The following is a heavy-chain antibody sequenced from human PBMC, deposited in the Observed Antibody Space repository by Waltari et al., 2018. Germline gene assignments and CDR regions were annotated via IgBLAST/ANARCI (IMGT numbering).Heavy chain of an antibody. Sequence: QVQLVQSGAEVKKPGSSVKVSCKASGGTFSSYAISWVRQAPGQGLEWMGGIIPIFGTANYAQKFQGRVTITADESTSTAYMELSSLRSEDTAVYYCARTDIAGDYVSYYYYYYGMDVWGQVTTVTVSS. CDR1: GGTFSSYA. J-gene: IGHJ6*02. V-gene: IGHV1-69*01. D-gene: IGHD4-17*01. CDR2: IIPIFGTA. CDR3: ARTDIAGDYVSYYYYYYGMDV.